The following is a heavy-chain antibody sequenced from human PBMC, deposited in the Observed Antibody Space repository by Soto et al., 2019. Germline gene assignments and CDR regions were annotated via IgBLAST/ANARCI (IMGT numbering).Heavy chain of an antibody. D-gene: IGHD2-8*01. V-gene: IGHV3-74*01. CDR2: IDTDGGGT. Sequence: DVQLVESGGGLVQPGGSLRVSCAASGFTLGSHRIHWVRQPPGKGLEWVSRIDTDGGGTSYADSVKGRFTISTDNAKNTVYLQMNGLRPEDTAVYYCATVFYLWGQGTLVTVSS. CDR3: ATVFYL. J-gene: IGHJ5*02. CDR1: GFTLGSHR.